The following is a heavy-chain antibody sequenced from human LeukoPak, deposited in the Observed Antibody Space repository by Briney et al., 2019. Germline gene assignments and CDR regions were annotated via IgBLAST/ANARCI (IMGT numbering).Heavy chain of an antibody. CDR1: GFTFSSYS. D-gene: IGHD3-22*01. CDR3: ARGPHYYYDSSGSLDY. Sequence: GGSLRLSCAASGFTFSSYSMNWVRQAPGKGLEWVSSISSSSSYIYYADSVKGRFTISRDNAKNSLYLQMSSLRAEDTAVYYCARGPHYYYDSSGSLDYWGQGTLVTVSS. CDR2: ISSSSSYI. J-gene: IGHJ4*02. V-gene: IGHV3-21*01.